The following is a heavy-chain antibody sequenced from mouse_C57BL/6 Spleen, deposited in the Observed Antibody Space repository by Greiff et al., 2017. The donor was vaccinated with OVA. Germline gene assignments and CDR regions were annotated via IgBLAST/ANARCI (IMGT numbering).Heavy chain of an antibody. J-gene: IGHJ1*03. CDR3: TRSRITTVVAPYWYFDV. V-gene: IGHV1-15*01. D-gene: IGHD1-1*01. CDR2: IDPETGGT. Sequence: VQVVESGAELVRPGASVTLSCKASGYTFTDYEMHWVKQTPVHGLEWIGAIDPETGGTAYNQKFKGKAILTADKSSSTAYMELRSLTSEDSAVYYCTRSRITTVVAPYWYFDVWGTGTTVTVSS. CDR1: GYTFTDYE.